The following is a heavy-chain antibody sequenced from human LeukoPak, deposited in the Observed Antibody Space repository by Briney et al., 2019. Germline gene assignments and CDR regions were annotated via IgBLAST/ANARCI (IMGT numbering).Heavy chain of an antibody. CDR2: IYYSGST. J-gene: IGHJ6*03. D-gene: IGHD2-2*02. Sequence: SETLSLTCTVSGGSISSSSYYWGWIRQPPGKGLEWIGSIYYSGSTYYNPSLKSRVTISVDTSKNQFSLKLSSVTAADTAVYYCARLYQLLYRDYYYMDVWGKGTTVTVSS. CDR3: ARLYQLLYRDYYYMDV. V-gene: IGHV4-39*01. CDR1: GGSISSSSYY.